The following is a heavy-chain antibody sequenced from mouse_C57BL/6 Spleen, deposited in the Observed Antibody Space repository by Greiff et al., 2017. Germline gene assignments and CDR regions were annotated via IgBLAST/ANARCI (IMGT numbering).Heavy chain of an antibody. CDR2: IYPRDGST. Sequence: VKLMESDAELVKPGASVKISCKVSGYTFTDHTIHWMKQRPEQGLEWIGYIYPRDGSTKYNEKFKGKATLTADKSSSTAYMQLNSLTSEDSAVYFCARGEWLLRRAWFAYWGQGTLVTVSA. CDR3: ARGEWLLRRAWFAY. J-gene: IGHJ3*01. D-gene: IGHD2-3*01. V-gene: IGHV1-78*01. CDR1: GYTFTDHT.